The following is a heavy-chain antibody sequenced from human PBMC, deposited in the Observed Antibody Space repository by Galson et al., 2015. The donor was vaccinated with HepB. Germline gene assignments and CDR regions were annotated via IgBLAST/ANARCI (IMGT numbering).Heavy chain of an antibody. J-gene: IGHJ4*02. Sequence: ETLSLTCTVSGDSISDCYWSWIRQPPGKGLEWVGYIYHSGGTNYNPSLKSRVTISVESSRKQFSLRLNSVTAADTAVYYCARDRRDGYDNHRLDYWGPGILVTVSS. CDR2: IYHSGGT. CDR1: GDSISDCY. D-gene: IGHD5-24*01. V-gene: IGHV4-59*01. CDR3: ARDRRDGYDNHRLDY.